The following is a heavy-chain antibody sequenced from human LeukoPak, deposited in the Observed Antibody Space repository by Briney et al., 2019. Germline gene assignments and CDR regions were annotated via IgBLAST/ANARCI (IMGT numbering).Heavy chain of an antibody. CDR1: RFTFSSNW. J-gene: IGHJ5*02. CDR3: LMFGSSGS. CDR2: INPDGTVK. V-gene: IGHV3-7*05. Sequence: GGSLRLSCTASRFTFSSNWLGWVRQAPGKGLEWVANINPDGTVKFYVGSMKGRFTISRDNAKNSLYLQMNSLRVEETAVYYCLMFGSSGSWGQGTLVTVSS. D-gene: IGHD3/OR15-3a*01.